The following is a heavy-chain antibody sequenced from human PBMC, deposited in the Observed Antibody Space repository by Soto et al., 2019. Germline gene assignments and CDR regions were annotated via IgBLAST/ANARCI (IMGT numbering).Heavy chain of an antibody. CDR3: ARDRELGYYYGMDV. CDR1: GYTFTNYD. Sequence: ASVKVSCKASGYTFTNYDINWVRQAPGQGLEWMGWIDVGSANANYAQKFQGRVTMTRDTSTSTVYMELSSLRSEDTAVYYCARDRELGYYYGMDVWGQGTTVTVSS. D-gene: IGHD7-27*01. V-gene: IGHV1-18*01. J-gene: IGHJ6*02. CDR2: IDVGSANA.